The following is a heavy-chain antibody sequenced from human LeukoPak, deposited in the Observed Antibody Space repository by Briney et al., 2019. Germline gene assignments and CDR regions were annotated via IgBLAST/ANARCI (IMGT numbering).Heavy chain of an antibody. D-gene: IGHD3-3*01. Sequence: GESLKISCKGSGYYFTSYWIGWVRQMPGKGLEWMGIIYPGDSDTRYSPSFQGQVTISADKSISTAYLQWSSLKASDTAMYYCARTQLRFLEWLPRPDDAFDIWGQGTMVTVSS. V-gene: IGHV5-51*01. CDR1: GYYFTSYW. CDR3: ARTQLRFLEWLPRPDDAFDI. J-gene: IGHJ3*02. CDR2: IYPGDSDT.